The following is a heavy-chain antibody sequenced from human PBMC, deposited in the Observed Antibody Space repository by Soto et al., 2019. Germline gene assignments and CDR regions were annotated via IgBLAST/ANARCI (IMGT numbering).Heavy chain of an antibody. CDR3: TRDPDGDYDFDY. Sequence: ASVKVSCKASGYTFTSYGISWVRQAPGQGLEWMGWISTYKGDTNYAQKFRGRITMTTDTSTSTAYMELRSLRSDDTAVYYCTRDPDGDYDFDYWGHGTLVTVS. CDR2: ISTYKGDT. J-gene: IGHJ4*01. D-gene: IGHD4-17*01. V-gene: IGHV1-18*01. CDR1: GYTFTSYG.